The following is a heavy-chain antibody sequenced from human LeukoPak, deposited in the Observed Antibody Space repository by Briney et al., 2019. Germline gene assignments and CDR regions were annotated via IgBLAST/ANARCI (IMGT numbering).Heavy chain of an antibody. CDR1: GGSISSYY. D-gene: IGHD3-3*01. Sequence: PSETLSLTCTVSGGSISSYYWSWIRQPAGKGLEWIGRIYTSGSTNYNPSLKSRVTMSVDTSKNQFSLKLSSVTAADTAVYYCARVFDSPEWPYYYYYMEVWGKGTTVTVSS. CDR3: ARVFDSPEWPYYYYYMEV. V-gene: IGHV4-4*07. J-gene: IGHJ6*03. CDR2: IYTSGST.